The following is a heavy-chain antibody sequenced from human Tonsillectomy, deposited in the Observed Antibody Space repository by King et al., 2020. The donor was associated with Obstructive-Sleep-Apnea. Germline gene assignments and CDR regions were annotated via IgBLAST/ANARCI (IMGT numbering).Heavy chain of an antibody. D-gene: IGHD2-21*02. Sequence: VQLQESGPGLVKPSQTLSLTCTVSGGSISSGGYYWSWIRQHPGKGLGWIWYIYYSGSTYYNPSLKSRVTISVDTSKNQFSLKLSSVTAADTAVYYCARRGWGVTTNWFDPWGQGTLVTVSS. CDR3: ARRGWGVTTNWFDP. V-gene: IGHV4-31*03. CDR2: IYYSGST. J-gene: IGHJ5*02. CDR1: GGSISSGGYY.